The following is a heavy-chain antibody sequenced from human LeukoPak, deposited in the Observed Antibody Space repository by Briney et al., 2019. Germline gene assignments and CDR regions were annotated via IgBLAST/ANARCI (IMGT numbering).Heavy chain of an antibody. D-gene: IGHD1-26*01. CDR1: GFTVSSNY. J-gene: IGHJ3*02. Sequence: GGSLRLSCAASGFTVSSNYMSWVGQAPGKGLEWVSIIYSGGSTFYADSVKGRFTISRDNSKNTLYLQMNSLRAEDTVVYYCARGGSYLSAFDIWGQGTMVTVSS. V-gene: IGHV3-53*01. CDR2: IYSGGST. CDR3: ARGGSYLSAFDI.